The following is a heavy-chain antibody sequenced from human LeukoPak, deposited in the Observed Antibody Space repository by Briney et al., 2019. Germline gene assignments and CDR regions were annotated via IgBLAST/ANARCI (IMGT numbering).Heavy chain of an antibody. CDR2: ISGTSNTI. Sequence: PGGSLRLSCVASGFTFRSYSLNWVRQAPGKGLEWISYISGTSNTIYYTDSVKGRFTISRDNGKNSLYLQMNSLEVEDKALYYCARDGTGGVNYFGAGSYDSWGQATLVVVSS. CDR3: ARDGTGGVNYFGAGSYDS. V-gene: IGHV3-48*01. CDR1: GFTFRSYS. D-gene: IGHD3-10*01. J-gene: IGHJ4*02.